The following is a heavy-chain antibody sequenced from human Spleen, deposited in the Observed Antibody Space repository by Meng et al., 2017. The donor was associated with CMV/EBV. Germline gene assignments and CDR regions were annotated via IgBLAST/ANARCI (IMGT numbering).Heavy chain of an antibody. CDR1: GFSFSSYW. CDR2: IKQDGSEK. D-gene: IGHD3-3*01. CDR3: ARVPTILEWLFLGY. Sequence: GGTLSLTCAASGFSFSSYWMSWVRQAPGKGLEWVANIKQDGSEKNYVDSVQGRFTISRDNAKNSLYLQMHSLIAEATAVYYCARVPTILEWLFLGYWGQGTLVTVSS. V-gene: IGHV3-7*03. J-gene: IGHJ4*02.